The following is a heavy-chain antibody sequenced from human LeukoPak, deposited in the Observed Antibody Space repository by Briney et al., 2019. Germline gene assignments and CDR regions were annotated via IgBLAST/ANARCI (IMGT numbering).Heavy chain of an antibody. V-gene: IGHV3-21*01. D-gene: IGHD3-9*01. J-gene: IGHJ4*02. CDR3: ARTYYDILTGYNPYFDY. Sequence: GGSLRLSCAASGFTFSTYSMNWVRQAPGKGLEWVSSITSSSTSMYYADSVKGRFTISRDNAKNSLYLQMLSLRAEDTAVYYCARTYYDILTGYNPYFDYWGQGTLVTVSS. CDR2: ITSSSTSM. CDR1: GFTFSTYS.